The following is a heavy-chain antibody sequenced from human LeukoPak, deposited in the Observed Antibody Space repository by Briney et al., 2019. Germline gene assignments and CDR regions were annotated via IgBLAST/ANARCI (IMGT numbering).Heavy chain of an antibody. J-gene: IGHJ6*02. CDR3: ARGDSGYFFYYGLDV. Sequence: ASVKVSCKASGYTFTNYDINWVRQATGQGLECMGWMNPNSGNTGYAQKFQDRVTMTRNTSISTAYMELTRLTSEDTAVYYCARGDSGYFFYYGLDVWGQGTTVTVSS. CDR1: GYTFTNYD. V-gene: IGHV1-8*01. CDR2: MNPNSGNT. D-gene: IGHD3-10*01.